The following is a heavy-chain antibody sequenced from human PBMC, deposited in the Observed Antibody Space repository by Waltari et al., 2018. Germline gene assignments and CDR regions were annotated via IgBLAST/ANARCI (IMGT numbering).Heavy chain of an antibody. D-gene: IGHD2-21*01. V-gene: IGHV3-30*16. CDR1: GFTFSSYA. CDR3: ARDRDIVVGSAVFDY. Sequence: QVQLVESGGGVVQPGRSLRLSCAASGFTFSSYAMHWFRQAPGKGLECVAVISYDGSNKYYADSVKGRFTISRDNSKNTLYLQMNSLRAEDTAVYYCARDRDIVVGSAVFDYWGQGTLVTVSS. J-gene: IGHJ4*02. CDR2: ISYDGSNK.